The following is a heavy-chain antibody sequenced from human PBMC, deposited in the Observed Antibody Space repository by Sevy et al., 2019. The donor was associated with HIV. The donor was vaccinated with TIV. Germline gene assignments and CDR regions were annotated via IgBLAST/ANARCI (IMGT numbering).Heavy chain of an antibody. V-gene: IGHV3-43D*03. Sequence: GGSLRLSCAASGFTFDDYAMHWVRQAPGKGLEWVSLISWDGGSTYYADSVKGRFTISRDNSKNSLYLQMNSLRAKDTALYYCAKARTGGYYYGMDVWGQGTTVTVSS. CDR1: GFTFDDYA. D-gene: IGHD7-27*01. CDR3: AKARTGGYYYGMDV. CDR2: ISWDGGST. J-gene: IGHJ6*02.